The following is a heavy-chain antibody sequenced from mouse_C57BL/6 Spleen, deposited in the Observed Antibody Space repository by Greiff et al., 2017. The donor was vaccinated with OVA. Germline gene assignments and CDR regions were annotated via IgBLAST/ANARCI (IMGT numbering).Heavy chain of an antibody. CDR2: ISDGGSYT. J-gene: IGHJ1*03. CDR3: ARGGGITTVVATNWYFDV. CDR1: GFTFSSYA. V-gene: IGHV5-4*01. D-gene: IGHD1-1*01. Sequence: EVQLVESGGGLVKPGGSLKLSCAASGFTFSSYAMSWVRQTPEKRLEWVATISDGGSYTYYPDNVKGRFTISRDNAKNNLYLQMSHLKSEDTAMYYCARGGGITTVVATNWYFDVWGTGTTVTVSS.